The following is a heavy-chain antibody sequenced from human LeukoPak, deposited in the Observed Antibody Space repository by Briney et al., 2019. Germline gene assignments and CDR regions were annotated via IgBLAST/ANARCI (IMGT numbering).Heavy chain of an antibody. Sequence: ASVKVSCKASGGTFSSYAISWVRQAPGQGLEWMGRIIPILGIANYAQKFQGRVTITADKSTSTAYMELSRLRSDDTAVYYCASGLGYCSSTSCYKYFQHWGQGTLVTVSS. V-gene: IGHV1-69*04. D-gene: IGHD2-2*02. CDR2: IIPILGIA. J-gene: IGHJ1*01. CDR1: GGTFSSYA. CDR3: ASGLGYCSSTSCYKYFQH.